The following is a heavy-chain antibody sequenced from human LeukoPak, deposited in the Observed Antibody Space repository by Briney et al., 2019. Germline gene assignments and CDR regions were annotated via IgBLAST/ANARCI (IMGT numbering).Heavy chain of an antibody. CDR1: GGGFTFSSHA. CDR2: LIPIYGSP. V-gene: IGHV1-69*01. Sequence: SVKVSCKASGGGFTFSSHAISWVRQAPGQGLEWMGGLIPIYGSPNYAQKFQGRLTITSDESTRTVYMELSSLRPEDSAVHYCAGFFYDNSGDAFDIWGQGTMVTLSS. J-gene: IGHJ3*02. D-gene: IGHD3-22*01. CDR3: AGFFYDNSGDAFDI.